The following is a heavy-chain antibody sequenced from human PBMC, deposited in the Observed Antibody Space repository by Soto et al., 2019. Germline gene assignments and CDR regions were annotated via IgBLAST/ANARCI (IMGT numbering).Heavy chain of an antibody. CDR2: INHSGST. CDR3: ARYSGYDFDY. D-gene: IGHD5-12*01. CDR1: GGSFSGYY. Sequence: SETLSLTCAVYGGSFSGYYWGWIRQPPGKGLEWIGEINHSGSTNYNPSLKSRVTISVDTSKNQFSLKLSSVTAADTAVYYCARYSGYDFDYWGQGTLVTVSS. V-gene: IGHV4-34*01. J-gene: IGHJ4*02.